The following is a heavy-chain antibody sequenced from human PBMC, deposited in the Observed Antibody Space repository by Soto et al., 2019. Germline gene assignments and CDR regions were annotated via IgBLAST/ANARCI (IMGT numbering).Heavy chain of an antibody. V-gene: IGHV2-5*02. J-gene: IGHJ4*02. CDR1: GFSLSTRDVG. D-gene: IGHD2-2*01. Sequence: QITLNESGPTLVKPTQTLTLTCTFSGFSLSTRDVGVGWIRQPPGEALEWLGVVYWDDSKTYSPSLESRLTIPKDPSKNQVVLRMTSMAPVDTAAYYCAPCRGGVASFWGQGTLVTVSA. CDR2: VYWDDSK. CDR3: APCRGGVASF.